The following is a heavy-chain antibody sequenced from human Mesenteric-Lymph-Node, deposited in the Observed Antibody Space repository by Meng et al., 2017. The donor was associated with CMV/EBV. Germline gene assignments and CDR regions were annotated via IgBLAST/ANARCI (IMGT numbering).Heavy chain of an antibody. Sequence: LSLTCAASGFPFDDYAMHWVRQAPGKGLEWVSGISWNSGSIGYADSVKGRFTISRDNAKNSLYLQMNSLRAEDTALYYCAKVYCSSTSCYTAFDIWGQGTMVTVSS. CDR1: GFPFDDYA. D-gene: IGHD2-2*02. J-gene: IGHJ3*02. CDR3: AKVYCSSTSCYTAFDI. CDR2: ISWNSGSI. V-gene: IGHV3-9*01.